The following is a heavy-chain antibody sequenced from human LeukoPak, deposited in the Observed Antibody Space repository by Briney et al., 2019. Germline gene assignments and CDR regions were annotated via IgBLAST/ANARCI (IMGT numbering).Heavy chain of an antibody. CDR2: MNPNSGNT. CDR1: GYTFTSYD. CDR3: ARDLELELPDAFDI. V-gene: IGHV1-8*03. Sequence: ASVKVSCKASGYTFTSYDINWVRQATGQGLEWMGWMNPNSGNTGYAQKFQGRVTITRNTSISTAYMELSSLRSEDTAVYYCARDLELELPDAFDIWGQGTMVTVSS. J-gene: IGHJ3*02. D-gene: IGHD1-7*01.